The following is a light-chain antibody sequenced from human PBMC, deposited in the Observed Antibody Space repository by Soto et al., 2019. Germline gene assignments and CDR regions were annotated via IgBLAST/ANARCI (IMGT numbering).Light chain of an antibody. CDR1: SSDVGDYNY. V-gene: IGLV2-8*01. Sequence: QSALAQPASLSGSPGQSITISCTGTSSDVGDYNYVSWYQRHPGKAPKLIIFEVTKRPSGVPDRFSGSKSGNTATLTVSGLQAEDEAEYHCSSFAGNNNLVFGTGTKVTVL. CDR2: EVT. J-gene: IGLJ1*01. CDR3: SSFAGNNNLV.